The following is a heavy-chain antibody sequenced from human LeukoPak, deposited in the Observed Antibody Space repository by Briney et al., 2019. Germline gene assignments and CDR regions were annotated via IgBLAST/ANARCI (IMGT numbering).Heavy chain of an antibody. CDR2: IKQDGSEK. Sequence: GGSLRLSCAASGFSFSRHWTSWVRQAPGKGLEWVANIKQDGSEKYYVDSVKGRFTISRDNAKNSLYLQMKRLRAEDTAVYYCARVAIVVVPAAILDLVDFWSGYQRYYFDYWGQGTLVTVCS. J-gene: IGHJ4*02. V-gene: IGHV3-7*01. D-gene: IGHD2-2*02. CDR1: GFSFSRHW. CDR3: ARVAIVVVPAAILDLVDFWSGYQRYYFDY.